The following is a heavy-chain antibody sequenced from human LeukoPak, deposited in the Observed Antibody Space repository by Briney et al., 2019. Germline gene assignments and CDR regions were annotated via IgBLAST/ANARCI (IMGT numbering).Heavy chain of an antibody. D-gene: IGHD6-19*01. CDR1: GFTFSIYS. CDR2: ISSSSSYI. V-gene: IGHV3-21*01. CDR3: ARDLYSGWLFDY. J-gene: IGHJ4*02. Sequence: GGSLRLSCAASGFTFSIYSMNWVRQAPGKGLEWVSSISSSSSYIYYADSVKGRFTISRDNAKNSLYLQMNSLRAEDTAVYYCARDLYSGWLFDYWGQGTLVTVSS.